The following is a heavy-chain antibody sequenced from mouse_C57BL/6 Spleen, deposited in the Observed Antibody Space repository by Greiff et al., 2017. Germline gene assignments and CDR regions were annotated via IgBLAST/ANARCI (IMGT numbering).Heavy chain of an antibody. D-gene: IGHD2-3*01. V-gene: IGHV5-16*01. CDR3: ASALYNGYYVWYFDV. Sequence: EVHLVESEGGLVQPGSSMKLSCTASGFTFSDYYMAWVRQVPEKGLEWVANINYDGSSTSYLDSLKSRFIISSDNAKNILYLQVSSLKSEYTATYYCASALYNGYYVWYFDVWGTGTTVTVSS. J-gene: IGHJ1*03. CDR2: INYDGSST. CDR1: GFTFSDYY.